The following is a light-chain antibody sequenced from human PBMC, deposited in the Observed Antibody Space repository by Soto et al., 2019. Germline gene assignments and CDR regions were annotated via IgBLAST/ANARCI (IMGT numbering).Light chain of an antibody. CDR3: SSYTRSSATLDV. J-gene: IGLJ1*01. CDR1: SSDVGGYNY. CDR2: DVS. V-gene: IGLV2-14*01. Sequence: QSVLTQPASVSGSPGQSITISCTGTSSDVGGYNYVSWYQQHPGKAPKLMIYDVSNRPSGVSKRFSGSKSGNTASLTISGLQAEDEADYYCSSYTRSSATLDVFGAGTKLTVL.